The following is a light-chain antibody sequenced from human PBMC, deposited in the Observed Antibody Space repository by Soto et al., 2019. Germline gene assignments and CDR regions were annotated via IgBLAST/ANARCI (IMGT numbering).Light chain of an antibody. CDR3: QQYGSSPLT. V-gene: IGKV3-20*01. Sequence: EIVLTQSPGTLSLSPGERATLSCRASQSVKNSYLAWYQQKAGQPPRLLIYGASTRATDIPDRFIGSGSGTDFTLTLSRMEPEDFAVFYCQQYGSSPLTFGGGTKVEIK. CDR1: QSVKNSY. J-gene: IGKJ4*01. CDR2: GAS.